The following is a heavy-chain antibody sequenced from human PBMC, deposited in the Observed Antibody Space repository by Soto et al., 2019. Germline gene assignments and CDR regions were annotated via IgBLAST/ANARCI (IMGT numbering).Heavy chain of an antibody. J-gene: IGHJ6*02. Sequence: GGSLRLSCAASGFTFSSYSMNWVRQAPGKGLEWVSSISSSSSYIYYADSVKGRFTISRDNAKNSLYLQMNSLRAEDTAVYYFARGRYSSSSYYYYYGMDVWGQGTTVTVSS. D-gene: IGHD6-6*01. V-gene: IGHV3-21*01. CDR2: ISSSSSYI. CDR1: GFTFSSYS. CDR3: ARGRYSSSSYYYYYGMDV.